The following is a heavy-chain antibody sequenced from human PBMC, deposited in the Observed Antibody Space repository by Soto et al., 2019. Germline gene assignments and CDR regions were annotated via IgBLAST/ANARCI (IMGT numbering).Heavy chain of an antibody. CDR1: GGSVSSGSYY. CDR2: MSYSGTT. CDR3: AWAVNFGFWSDSQSGYYLDY. V-gene: IGHV4-61*01. Sequence: KPSETLSLTCTVSGGSVSSGSYYWSWIRQPPGKGLEWIAYMSYSGTTNYNPSLKSRVTISVDTSKNQFSLRLSSVTAADTAVYYCAWAVNFGFWSDSQSGYYLDYWGQGTLVTVSS. D-gene: IGHD3-3*01. J-gene: IGHJ4*02.